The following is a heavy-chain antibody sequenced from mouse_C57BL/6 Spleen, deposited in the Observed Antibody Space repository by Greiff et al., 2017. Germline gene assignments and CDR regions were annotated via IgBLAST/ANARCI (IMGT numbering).Heavy chain of an antibody. Sequence: EVQLQQSGPELVKPGASVKISCKASGYTFTDYYMNWVKQSPGKSLEWIGDINPNNGGTSYNQKFKGKATLTVDKSSSTAYMELRSLTSEDSAVYYCARIYYGNYAWFAYWGQGTLVTVSA. J-gene: IGHJ3*01. CDR3: ARIYYGNYAWFAY. CDR1: GYTFTDYY. CDR2: INPNNGGT. D-gene: IGHD2-1*01. V-gene: IGHV1-26*01.